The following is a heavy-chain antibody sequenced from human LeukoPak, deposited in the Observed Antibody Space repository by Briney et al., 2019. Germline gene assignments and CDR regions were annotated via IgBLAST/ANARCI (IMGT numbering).Heavy chain of an antibody. CDR2: IKQDGSEK. Sequence: GGSLRLSCAASGFTFSTYWMTWVRQAPGKGLEWVANIKQDGSEKYFVDSVKGRFTISRDNANNSLYLQMNSLRAEDTAVYYCARGDGQWLVLHYLDYWGQGTLVTVSS. CDR3: ARGDGQWLVLHYLDY. CDR1: GFTFSTYW. V-gene: IGHV3-7*01. J-gene: IGHJ4*02. D-gene: IGHD6-19*01.